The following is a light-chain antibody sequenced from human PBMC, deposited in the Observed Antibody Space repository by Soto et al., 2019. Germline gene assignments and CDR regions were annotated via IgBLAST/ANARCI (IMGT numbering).Light chain of an antibody. CDR1: SSNIGNNA. V-gene: IGLV1-36*01. CDR3: AAWDDSLNVVV. CDR2: YDD. J-gene: IGLJ2*01. Sequence: QSALTQPPSVSEAPRQRVSISCSGSSSNIGNNAVHWYQQLPGKAPKLLIYYDDLLPSGVSDRFSGSKSGTSASLAISGLQSEDEADYYCAAWDDSLNVVVFGGGTKLTVL.